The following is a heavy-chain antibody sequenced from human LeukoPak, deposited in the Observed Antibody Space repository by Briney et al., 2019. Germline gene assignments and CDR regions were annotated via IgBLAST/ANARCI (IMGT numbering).Heavy chain of an antibody. J-gene: IGHJ4*02. V-gene: IGHV3-74*01. Sequence: PGGSLRLSCAASGFNFSRYWMHWVRKAPGKGLVRVSRINSAGRSTRYAESVNGRFTISRDNANNTLYLQMNSLRADDTAVYYCARARVEYYYDSSGYYLFDYWGQGTLVTVSS. D-gene: IGHD3-22*01. CDR1: GFNFSRYW. CDR2: INSAGRST. CDR3: ARARVEYYYDSSGYYLFDY.